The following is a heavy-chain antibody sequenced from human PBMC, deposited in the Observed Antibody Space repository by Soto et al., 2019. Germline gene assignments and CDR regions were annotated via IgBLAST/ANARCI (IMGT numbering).Heavy chain of an antibody. D-gene: IGHD3-22*01. Sequence: QVQLVQSGAEVKKPGSSVKVSCKASGGTFSRYAINWVRQAPGQGLEWMGGIIPMFGTANYAQKFQGRVTITADESTNTGYMELRSLISEDTAVYYCARDGTLYDSGGYYYLYWGQGTLVTVSS. CDR1: GGTFSRYA. V-gene: IGHV1-69*01. J-gene: IGHJ4*02. CDR2: IIPMFGTA. CDR3: ARDGTLYDSGGYYYLY.